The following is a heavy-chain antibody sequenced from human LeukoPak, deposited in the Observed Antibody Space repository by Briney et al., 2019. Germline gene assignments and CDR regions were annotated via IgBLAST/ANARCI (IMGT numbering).Heavy chain of an antibody. CDR2: INSDGST. Sequence: GGSLRLSCAASGFTFSTYWMHWVRQAPGKGLVWVSRINSDGSTNYADSVKGRFTISRDNAKNTVSLQMNSLRPEDTGVYYCARAPSEIGGYYPEYFRHWGQGTLVTVSS. V-gene: IGHV3-74*01. D-gene: IGHD3-22*01. J-gene: IGHJ1*01. CDR3: ARAPSEIGGYYPEYFRH. CDR1: GFTFSTYW.